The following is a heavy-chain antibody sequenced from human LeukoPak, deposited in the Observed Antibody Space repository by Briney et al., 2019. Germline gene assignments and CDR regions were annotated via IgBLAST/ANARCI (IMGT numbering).Heavy chain of an antibody. D-gene: IGHD2-8*01. Sequence: ASAKVSCKASGYTFTSYGISWVRQAPGQGLEWMGWISAYNGNTNYAQKLQGRVTMTIDTSTSTAYMEVRSLRSDDTAVYYCARDLVHHRLLATNYNWFDPWGQGTLVTVSS. CDR3: ARDLVHHRLLATNYNWFDP. CDR2: ISAYNGNT. J-gene: IGHJ5*02. CDR1: GYTFTSYG. V-gene: IGHV1-18*01.